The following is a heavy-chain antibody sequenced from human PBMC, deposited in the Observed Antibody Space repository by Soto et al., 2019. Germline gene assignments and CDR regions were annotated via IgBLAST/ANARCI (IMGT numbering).Heavy chain of an antibody. CDR1: GFTFSSYG. Sequence: QPGGSLRLSCAASGFTFSSYGMHWVRQAPGKGLEWVAVISYDGSNKYYADSVKGRFTISRDNSKNTLYLQMNSLRAEDTAVYYCAKDHSSSAGDFGYWGQGTLVTVSS. CDR3: AKDHSSSAGDFGY. CDR2: ISYDGSNK. D-gene: IGHD6-6*01. J-gene: IGHJ4*02. V-gene: IGHV3-30*18.